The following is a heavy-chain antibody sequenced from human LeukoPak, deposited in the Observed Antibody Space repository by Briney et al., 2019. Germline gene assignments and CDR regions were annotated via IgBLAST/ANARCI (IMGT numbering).Heavy chain of an antibody. CDR3: ARAPGGYTYGYYFDY. J-gene: IGHJ4*02. CDR2: IHYSGST. Sequence: SETLSLTCTVSGDSINTGGYCWSWIRQHPGKGLEWVGYIHYSGSTSYNPSLKTRATIAVDTSKTQFSLNLSSVTAADTAVYYCARAPGGYTYGYYFDYWGQGTLVTVSS. D-gene: IGHD5-18*01. CDR1: GDSINTGGYC. V-gene: IGHV4-31*03.